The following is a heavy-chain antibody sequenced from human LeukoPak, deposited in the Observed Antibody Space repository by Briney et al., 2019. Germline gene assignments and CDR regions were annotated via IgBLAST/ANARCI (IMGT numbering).Heavy chain of an antibody. CDR3: AKNGYDFWSGRPEHFDY. V-gene: IGHV3-23*01. CDR2: ISGSGGST. CDR1: GFTFSSYA. J-gene: IGHJ4*02. D-gene: IGHD3-3*01. Sequence: HSGGSLRLSCAASGFTFSSYAMSWVRQAPGKGLEWVSAISGSGGSTYYADSVKGRFTISRDNSKNTLYLQMNSLRAEDTAVYYCAKNGYDFWSGRPEHFDYWGQGTLVTVSS.